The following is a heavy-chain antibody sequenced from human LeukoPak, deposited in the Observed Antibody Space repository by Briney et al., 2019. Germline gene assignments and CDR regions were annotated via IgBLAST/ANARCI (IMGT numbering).Heavy chain of an antibody. CDR3: AKDQHSSSWYPDY. J-gene: IGHJ4*02. Sequence: PGGSLRLSCAVSGFTFNNYWMSWVRQAPGKGLEWVANIKQDGSEKYYVGSVRGRFTISRDNAKKSLYLQMNSLRAEDTAVYYCAKDQHSSSWYPDYWGQGTLVTVSS. V-gene: IGHV3-7*04. CDR1: GFTFNNYW. D-gene: IGHD6-13*01. CDR2: IKQDGSEK.